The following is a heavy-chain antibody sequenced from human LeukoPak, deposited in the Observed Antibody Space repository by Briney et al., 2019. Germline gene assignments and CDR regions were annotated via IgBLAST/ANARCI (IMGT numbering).Heavy chain of an antibody. CDR2: INQDGSEK. D-gene: IGHD3-10*01. CDR3: ARDRALVSMVRGVMGYFYYYMDV. CDR1: GFTFSRYW. Sequence: GGSLRLSCAASGFTFSRYWMSWVRQAPGKGLEWVANINQDGSEKYYGDSVKGRFTISRDNAKNSLYLEMNSLRAEDTAVYYCARDRALVSMVRGVMGYFYYYMDVWGKGTTVTISS. V-gene: IGHV3-7*01. J-gene: IGHJ6*03.